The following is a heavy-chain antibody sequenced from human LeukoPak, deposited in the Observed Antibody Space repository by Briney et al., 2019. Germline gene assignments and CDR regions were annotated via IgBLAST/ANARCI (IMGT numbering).Heavy chain of an antibody. V-gene: IGHV3-30*03. CDR3: ARGVRIAVAGNIDY. CDR1: GFTFSSYG. J-gene: IGHJ4*02. Sequence: GGSLRLSCAASGFTFSSYGMHWVHQAPGKGLEWVAVISYDGSNKYYADSVKGRFTISRDNSKNTLYLQMNSLRAEDTAVYYCARGVRIAVAGNIDYWGQGTLVTVSS. D-gene: IGHD6-19*01. CDR2: ISYDGSNK.